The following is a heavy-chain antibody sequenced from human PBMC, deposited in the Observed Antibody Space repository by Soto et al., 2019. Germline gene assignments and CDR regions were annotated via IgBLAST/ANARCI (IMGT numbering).Heavy chain of an antibody. CDR1: GFTVSSNY. V-gene: IGHV3-53*01. CDR3: ASQRKQWLAGMDV. D-gene: IGHD6-19*01. J-gene: IGHJ6*02. Sequence: GGSLRLSCAASGFTVSSNYMSWVRQAPGKGLEWVSVIYSGGSTYYADSVKGRFTISRDNSKNTLYLQMNSLRAEDTAVYYCASQRKQWLAGMDVWGQGTTVTVSS. CDR2: IYSGGST.